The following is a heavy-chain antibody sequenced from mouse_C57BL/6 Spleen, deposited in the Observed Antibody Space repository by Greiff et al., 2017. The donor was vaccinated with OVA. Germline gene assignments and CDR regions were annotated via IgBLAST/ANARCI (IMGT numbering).Heavy chain of an antibody. D-gene: IGHD3-2*02. CDR3: ASQTAQAD. CDR1: GYAFSSSW. V-gene: IGHV1-82*01. CDR2: IYPGDGDT. J-gene: IGHJ3*01. Sequence: QVHVKQSGPELVKPGASVKISCKASGYAFSSSWMNWVKQRPGQGLEWIGRIYPGDGDTNYNGKFKGKATLTADKSSSTAYMQLSSLTSEDSAVDFCASQTAQADWGQGTLVTVSA.